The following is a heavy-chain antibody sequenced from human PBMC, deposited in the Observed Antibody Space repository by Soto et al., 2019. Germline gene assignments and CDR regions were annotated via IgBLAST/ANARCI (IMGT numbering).Heavy chain of an antibody. CDR2: ISWDGGST. D-gene: IGHD3-22*01. J-gene: IGHJ6*02. V-gene: IGHV3-43*01. CDR1: GFAFDDYT. CDR3: AKDFYYYDSSGYYPSYGMDV. Sequence: GGSLRLSCAASGFAFDDYTMHWVRQAPGKGLEWVSLISWDGGSTYYADSVKGRFTISRDNSKSSLYLQMNSLRTEDTALYYCAKDFYYYDSSGYYPSYGMDVWGQGTTVTVSS.